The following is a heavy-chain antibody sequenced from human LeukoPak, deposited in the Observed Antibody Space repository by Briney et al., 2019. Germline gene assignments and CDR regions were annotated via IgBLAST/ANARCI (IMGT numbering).Heavy chain of an antibody. D-gene: IGHD1-7*01. CDR2: IGTAGDT. CDR1: GFTFSSYD. Sequence: PGGSLRLSCAASGFTFSSYDMPWVRQATGKGLEWVSAIGTAGDTYYPGSVKGRFTISRENAKNSLYLQMNSLRAGDTAVYYCAREFGTTDYYYGMDVWGQGTTVTVSS. V-gene: IGHV3-13*01. CDR3: AREFGTTDYYYGMDV. J-gene: IGHJ6*02.